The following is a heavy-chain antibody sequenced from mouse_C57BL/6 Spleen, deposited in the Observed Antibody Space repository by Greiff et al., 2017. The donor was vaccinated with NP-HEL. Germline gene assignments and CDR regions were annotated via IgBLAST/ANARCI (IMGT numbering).Heavy chain of an antibody. CDR1: GYTFTNYW. J-gene: IGHJ3*01. CDR2: IYPGGGYT. CDR3: ARNENYGSSYGFAY. Sequence: QVHVKQSGAELVRPGTSVKMSCKASGYTFTNYWIGWAKQRPGHGLEWIGDIYPGGGYTNYNEKFKGKATLTADKSSSTAYMQFSSLTSEDSAIYYCARNENYGSSYGFAYWGQGTLVTVSA. D-gene: IGHD1-1*01. V-gene: IGHV1-63*01.